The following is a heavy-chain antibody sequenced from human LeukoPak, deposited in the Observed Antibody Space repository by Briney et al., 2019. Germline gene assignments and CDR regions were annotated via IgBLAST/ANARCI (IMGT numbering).Heavy chain of an antibody. CDR1: GGSFSGYY. J-gene: IGHJ4*02. CDR2: INHSGST. V-gene: IGHV4-34*01. Sequence: PSETLSLTCAVYGGSFSGYYWSWIRQPPGKGPEWIGEINHSGSTDYNPSLKSRLTISVDTSKNQFSLKMSSVTAADTAVYYCARGDGRDGYKGRLDYWGQGTLVTVSS. D-gene: IGHD5-24*01. CDR3: ARGDGRDGYKGRLDY.